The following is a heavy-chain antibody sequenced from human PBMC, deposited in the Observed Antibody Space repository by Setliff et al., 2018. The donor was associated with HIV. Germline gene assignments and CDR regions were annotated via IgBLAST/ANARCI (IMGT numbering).Heavy chain of an antibody. CDR3: ARDPGYGPFGVLTRKGPGYYYYYMDV. J-gene: IGHJ6*03. Sequence: PGGSLRLSCAASGFTFSSYAIHWVRRAPGKGLEWVAVISYDGNNKYYADSVKGRFTISRDNSKNTLYLQMNSLRVEDTAVYYCARDPGYGPFGVLTRKGPGYYYYYMDVWGKGTTVTVSS. CDR2: ISYDGNNK. V-gene: IGHV3-30*04. D-gene: IGHD3-3*01. CDR1: GFTFSSYA.